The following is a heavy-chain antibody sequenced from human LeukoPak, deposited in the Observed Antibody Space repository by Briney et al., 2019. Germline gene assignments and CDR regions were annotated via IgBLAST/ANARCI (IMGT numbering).Heavy chain of an antibody. CDR2: ISGSGGST. V-gene: IGHV3-23*01. Sequence: GGSLRLSCAASGFTLSSYAMSWVRQAPGKGLEWVAAISGSGGSTYYADSVKGRFTISRDNSKNTLYLQMNSLRAEDTAVYYWAKDRHSGSLDAFDIWGQGTMVTVSS. J-gene: IGHJ3*02. D-gene: IGHD1-26*01. CDR1: GFTLSSYA. CDR3: AKDRHSGSLDAFDI.